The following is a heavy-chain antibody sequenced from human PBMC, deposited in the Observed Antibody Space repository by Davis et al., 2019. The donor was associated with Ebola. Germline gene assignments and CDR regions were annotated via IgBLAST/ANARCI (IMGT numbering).Heavy chain of an antibody. CDR3: ARDGATVTMFAL. V-gene: IGHV4-61*08. J-gene: IGHJ4*02. CDR2: IDHNEST. D-gene: IGHD4-17*01. CDR1: GGFVSSGGYS. Sequence: SETLSLTCAVSGGFVSSGGYSWSWIRQPPGKGLEWIGQIDHNESTNYNPSLKSRVTVSVDTSKNQFSLKLSSVTAADTAVYYCARDGATVTMFALWGQGTLVTVTS.